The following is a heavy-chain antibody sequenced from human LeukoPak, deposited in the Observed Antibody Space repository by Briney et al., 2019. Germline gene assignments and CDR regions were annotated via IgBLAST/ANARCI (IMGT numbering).Heavy chain of an antibody. CDR1: GYTFTSYD. CDR2: MNPNSGNT. V-gene: IGHV1-8*03. CDR3: ARDSLDCSTTSCYTNIAMVRAFDY. J-gene: IGHJ4*02. D-gene: IGHD2-2*02. Sequence: GASVKVSCEASGYTFTSYDINWVRQATGQGLEWMGWMNPNSGNTGYAQKFQGRVTITRNTSISTAYMELSSLRSEDTAVYYCARDSLDCSTTSCYTNIAMVRAFDYWGQGTLVTVSS.